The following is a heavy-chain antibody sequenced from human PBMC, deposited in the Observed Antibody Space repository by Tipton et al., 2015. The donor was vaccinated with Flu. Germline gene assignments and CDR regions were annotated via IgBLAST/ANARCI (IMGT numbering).Heavy chain of an antibody. CDR1: GDSIRSDYY. CDR3: ARLRGSGWVLDS. V-gene: IGHV4-38-2*02. D-gene: IGHD6-19*01. J-gene: IGHJ4*02. CDR2: TFYGETTSGNT. Sequence: TLSLTCTVSGDSIRSDYYWTWIRQPPGKGLEWIGSTFYGETTSGNTYYNPSLKSRLTFSVDTSSNEFSLSLSSLTAADTAVYYCARLRGSGWVLDSWGQGLLVTVSS.